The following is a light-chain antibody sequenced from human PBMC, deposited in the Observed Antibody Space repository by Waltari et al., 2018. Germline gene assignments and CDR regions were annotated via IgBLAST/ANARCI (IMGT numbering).Light chain of an antibody. CDR3: QQHGTLPAT. CDR1: QSVGSSS. CDR2: RAS. J-gene: IGKJ1*01. V-gene: IGKV3-20*01. Sequence: IVLTQSPAPASLSPGERVTLSCRASQSVGSSSLAWYQQKPGQAPRLVIYRASRRATGIPDRFSGSGSGTDFSLTISRLEPEDFAVYYCQQHGTLPATFGQGTKVEIK.